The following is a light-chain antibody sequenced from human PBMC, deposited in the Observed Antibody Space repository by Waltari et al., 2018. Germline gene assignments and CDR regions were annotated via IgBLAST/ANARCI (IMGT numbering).Light chain of an antibody. Sequence: YVLTQPPSVSVPLGETASATRRGDRFGSKSVAWYQQKPGQAPVLVIYYDSDRPSGIPERFSGSNSGDTATLTLSRVEVGDEADYYCQVWDGNNDVGVFGGGTKLTVL. CDR3: QVWDGNNDVGV. J-gene: IGLJ3*02. CDR2: YDS. V-gene: IGLV3-21*04. CDR1: RFGSKS.